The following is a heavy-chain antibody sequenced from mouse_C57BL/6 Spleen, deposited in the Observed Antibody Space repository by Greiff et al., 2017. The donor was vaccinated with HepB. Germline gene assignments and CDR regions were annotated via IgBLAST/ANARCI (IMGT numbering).Heavy chain of an antibody. Sequence: VQLQESGPELVKPGASVKISCKASGYAFSSSWMNWVKQRPGKGLEWIGRIYPGDGDTNYNGKFKGKATLTADKSSSTAYMQLSSLTSEDSAVYFCARDGSNAYWGQGTLVTVSA. J-gene: IGHJ3*01. CDR1: GYAFSSSW. V-gene: IGHV1-82*01. D-gene: IGHD1-1*01. CDR3: ARDGSNAY. CDR2: IYPGDGDT.